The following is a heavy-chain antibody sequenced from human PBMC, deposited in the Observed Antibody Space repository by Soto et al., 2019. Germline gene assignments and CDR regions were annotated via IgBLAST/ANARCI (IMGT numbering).Heavy chain of an antibody. CDR1: GGSISSSSYY. D-gene: IGHD2-2*01. Sequence: TSETLSLTCTVSGGSISSSSYYWGWIRQPPGKGLEWIGSIYYSGSTYYNPSLKSRVTISVNTSKNQFSLKLSSVTAADTAVYYCARRYCSSTSCSNFDYWGQGTLVTVSS. V-gene: IGHV4-39*01. CDR3: ARRYCSSTSCSNFDY. J-gene: IGHJ4*02. CDR2: IYYSGST.